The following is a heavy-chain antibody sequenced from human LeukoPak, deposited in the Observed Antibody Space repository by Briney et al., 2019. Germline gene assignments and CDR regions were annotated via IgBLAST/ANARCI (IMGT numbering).Heavy chain of an antibody. CDR2: ISGSGGST. V-gene: IGHV3-23*01. CDR3: AKDPRAGYYFDY. Sequence: PGGSLRLSCAASGFTFSSYAMSWVRQVPGKGLEWVSAISGSGGSTYYADSVKGRFTISRDNSKNTLYLQMNSLRADDTAVYYCAKDPRAGYYFDYWGQGTLVTVSS. J-gene: IGHJ4*02. D-gene: IGHD3-10*01. CDR1: GFTFSSYA.